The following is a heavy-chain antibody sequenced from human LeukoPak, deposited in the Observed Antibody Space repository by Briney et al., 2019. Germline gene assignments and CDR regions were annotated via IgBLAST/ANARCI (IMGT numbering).Heavy chain of an antibody. CDR3: ARDWRQDNAFDL. Sequence: GGSLRLSCAASGFTFSSHQMRWVRQAPGKGLEWVAKITKDGSEKYYMDSVKGRFIISRDNGKNSLYLQMNSLRVEDTAVYYCARDWRQDNAFDLWGQGTMVTVSS. J-gene: IGHJ3*01. D-gene: IGHD2-15*01. CDR1: GFTFSSHQ. V-gene: IGHV3-7*01. CDR2: ITKDGSEK.